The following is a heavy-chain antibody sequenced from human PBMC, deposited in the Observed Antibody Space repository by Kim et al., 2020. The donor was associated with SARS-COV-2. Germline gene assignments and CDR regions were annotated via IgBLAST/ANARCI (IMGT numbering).Heavy chain of an antibody. D-gene: IGHD3-10*01. V-gene: IGHV3-48*03. CDR3: ATRDGGSLVRGAFAY. Sequence: ASVTGRFTIFRDNAKNSVYLQMNSLRAEDTAVYYCATRDGGSLVRGAFAYWGQGSLVTVSS. J-gene: IGHJ4*02.